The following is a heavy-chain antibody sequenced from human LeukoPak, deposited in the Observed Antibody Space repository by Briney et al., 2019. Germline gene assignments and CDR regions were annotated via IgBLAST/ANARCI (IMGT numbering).Heavy chain of an antibody. D-gene: IGHD3-10*01. CDR2: IYSSSSTI. Sequence: KPGGSLRLSCAASGFTFSDYYMAWIRQAPGKGLEWVSYIYSSSSTIYYADSVKGRFTISRDNAKNSLYLQMNSLRAEDTAIYYCTRDQNFYGSGRGFDPWGQGTLVTVSS. J-gene: IGHJ5*02. CDR1: GFTFSDYY. CDR3: TRDQNFYGSGRGFDP. V-gene: IGHV3-11*04.